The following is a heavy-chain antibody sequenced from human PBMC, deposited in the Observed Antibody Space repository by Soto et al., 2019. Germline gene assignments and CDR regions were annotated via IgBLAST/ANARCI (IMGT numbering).Heavy chain of an antibody. CDR3: ARDHARDYGAFAVF. J-gene: IGHJ4*02. V-gene: IGHV3-11*01. CDR1: GFTFGDYY. D-gene: IGHD4-17*01. Sequence: QVQLVASGGDLVEPGGSLRLSCAASGFTFGDYYMSWIRQAPGKGLEWVSYISGSGSILYYSDSVKGRFTISRDNAKTSLYLQMNSLRVDDTALYYCARDHARDYGAFAVFWGQGTLVTVSS. CDR2: ISGSGSIL.